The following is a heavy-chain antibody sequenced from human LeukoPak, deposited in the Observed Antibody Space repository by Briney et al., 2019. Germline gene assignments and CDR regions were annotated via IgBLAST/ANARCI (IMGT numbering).Heavy chain of an antibody. V-gene: IGHV4-38-2*02. CDR1: GYSITNDYY. CDR3: ARRGTIGTIDY. D-gene: IGHD1-14*01. Sequence: KTSETLSLTCTVAGYSITNDYYWGWIRQPPGKGLEWIGSIYHSGSTYYNPSLKSRVTISVDTSKNQFSLKLSSVTAADTAVYYCARRGTIGTIDYWGQGTLVTVSS. CDR2: IYHSGST. J-gene: IGHJ4*02.